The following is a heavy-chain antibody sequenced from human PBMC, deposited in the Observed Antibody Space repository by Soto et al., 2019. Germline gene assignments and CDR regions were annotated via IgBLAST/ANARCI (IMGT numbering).Heavy chain of an antibody. J-gene: IGHJ6*02. Sequence: QVQLQESGPGLVKPSQTLSLTCTVSGGSISSGGYYWSWIRQHPGKGLEWIGYIYYSGSTYYNPSLKSRVTISVDTSKNQFSLKLSSVTAADTAVYYCARDRIAAAGEGAYYYYYGMDVGGQGTTVTVSS. CDR1: GGSISSGGYY. CDR2: IYYSGST. CDR3: ARDRIAAAGEGAYYYYYGMDV. D-gene: IGHD6-13*01. V-gene: IGHV4-31*03.